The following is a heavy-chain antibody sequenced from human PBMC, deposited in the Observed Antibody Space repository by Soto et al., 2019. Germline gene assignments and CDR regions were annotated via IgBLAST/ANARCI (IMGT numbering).Heavy chain of an antibody. CDR2: IYYSGST. CDR1: GGSINSNSNY. CDR3: ARLKGYCSGGSCYHFDY. J-gene: IGHJ4*02. Sequence: LSLTCTVSGGSINSNSNYWGWIRQPPGKGLEWIGFIYYSGSTYYNPSLKSRVTISVDTSKNQFSLKLSSVTAADTAFYYCARLKGYCSGGSCYHFDYWGQGTLVTVSS. V-gene: IGHV4-39*01. D-gene: IGHD2-15*01.